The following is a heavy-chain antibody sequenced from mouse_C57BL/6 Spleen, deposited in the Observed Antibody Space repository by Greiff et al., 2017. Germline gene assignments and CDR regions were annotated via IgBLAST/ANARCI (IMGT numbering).Heavy chain of an antibody. Sequence: VQLQQSGAELVRPGASVKLSCTASGFNIKDDYMHWVKQRPEQGLEWIGWIDPENGDTEYASKFQGKATITADTSSNTAYLQLSSLTSEDTAVYYGTTSSGSSYWWYFDVWGTGTTVTVSS. V-gene: IGHV14-4*01. J-gene: IGHJ1*03. D-gene: IGHD1-1*01. CDR1: GFNIKDDY. CDR2: IDPENGDT. CDR3: TTSSGSSYWWYFDV.